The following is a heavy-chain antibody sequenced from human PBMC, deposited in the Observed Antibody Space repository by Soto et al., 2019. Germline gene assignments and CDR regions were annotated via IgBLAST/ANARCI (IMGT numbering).Heavy chain of an antibody. Sequence: GVSLRLSYATSGFTFNDYGVSWVRQAPGKGLEWVSGINWNGGSTGYADTVKGRFTISRDNAKNSLYLQMNSLRAEDTAVYYCARGTVGWPDAFDIWGQGT. CDR3: ARGTVGWPDAFDI. J-gene: IGHJ3*02. V-gene: IGHV3-20*03. CDR2: INWNGGST. D-gene: IGHD2-15*01. CDR1: GFTFNDYG.